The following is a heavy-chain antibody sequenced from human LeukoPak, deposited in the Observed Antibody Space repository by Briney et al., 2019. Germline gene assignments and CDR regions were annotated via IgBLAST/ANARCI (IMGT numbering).Heavy chain of an antibody. V-gene: IGHV1-18*01. CDR2: ISAYNGNT. D-gene: IGHD3-9*01. CDR3: ARDSHLRNYYDILTGRYYYYYMDV. J-gene: IGHJ6*03. CDR1: GYTFTSYG. Sequence: GASVKVSCKASGYTFTSYGISWVRQAPGQGLEWMGWISAYNGNTNYAQKLQGRVTMTTDTSTSTAYMELRSLRSDDTAVYYCARDSHLRNYYDILTGRYYYYYMDVWGKGTTVTVSS.